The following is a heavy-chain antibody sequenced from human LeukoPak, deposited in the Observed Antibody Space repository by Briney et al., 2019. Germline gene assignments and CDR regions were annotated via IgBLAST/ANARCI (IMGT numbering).Heavy chain of an antibody. V-gene: IGHV3-11*01. Sequence: GGSLRLSCAASGFTFSDYYMSWIRQAPGKGLEWVSYISYSGNTIYYADSVKGRFTISRDNAKNSLYLQMNSLRAEDTALYYCARVGRTMTAAGFGAFDIWGQGTMVTVSS. CDR2: ISYSGNTI. D-gene: IGHD6-13*01. CDR1: GFTFSDYY. CDR3: ARVGRTMTAAGFGAFDI. J-gene: IGHJ3*02.